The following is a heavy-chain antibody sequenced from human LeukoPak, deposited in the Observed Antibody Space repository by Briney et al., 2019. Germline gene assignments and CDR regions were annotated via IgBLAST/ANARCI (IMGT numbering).Heavy chain of an antibody. J-gene: IGHJ4*02. CDR2: ISSSSSYI. CDR1: GFTFSSYS. D-gene: IGHD6-13*01. Sequence: GGSLRLSCAASGFTFSSYSMNWVRQAPGKGLEWVSSISSSSSYIYYADSVKGRFTISRDNAKNSLYLQMNSLRAEDTAVYYCARGSIAAAGLDCWGQGTLVTVSS. CDR3: ARGSIAAAGLDC. V-gene: IGHV3-21*01.